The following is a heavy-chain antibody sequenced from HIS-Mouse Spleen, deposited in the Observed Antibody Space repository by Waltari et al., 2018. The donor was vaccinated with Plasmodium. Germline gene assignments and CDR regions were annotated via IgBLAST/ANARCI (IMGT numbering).Heavy chain of an antibody. CDR3: ARRGGSYYYFDY. J-gene: IGHJ4*02. V-gene: IGHV4-39*01. Sequence: QLQLQESGPGLVKPSETLSLTCTVPGGSIRRSSYYWGWIRQPPGKGLEWIGSIYYSGSTYYNPSLKSRVTISVDTSKNQFSLKLSSVTAADTAVYYCARRGGSYYYFDYWGQGTLVTVSS. CDR1: GGSIRRSSYY. CDR2: IYYSGST. D-gene: IGHD1-26*01.